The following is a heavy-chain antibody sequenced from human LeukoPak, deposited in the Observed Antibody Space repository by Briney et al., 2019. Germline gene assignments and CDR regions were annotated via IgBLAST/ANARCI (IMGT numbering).Heavy chain of an antibody. Sequence: SETLSLTCAVYGGSFSGYYWSWIRQPPGKGLEWIGEINHSGSTNYNPSLKSRVTISVDTSKNQFPLKLSSVTAADTAVYYCARYRPGWNYEDGFDYWGQGTLVTVPS. J-gene: IGHJ4*02. CDR2: INHSGST. CDR1: GGSFSGYY. D-gene: IGHD1-7*01. CDR3: ARYRPGWNYEDGFDY. V-gene: IGHV4-34*01.